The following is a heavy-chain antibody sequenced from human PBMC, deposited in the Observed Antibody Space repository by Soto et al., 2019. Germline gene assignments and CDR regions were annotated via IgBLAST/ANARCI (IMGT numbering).Heavy chain of an antibody. V-gene: IGHV1-69*01. CDR1: GGTISIYA. D-gene: IGHD2-21*01. CDR2: SIPLFGTT. Sequence: QVQLVQSGAEVKKPGSSVKVSCKASGGTISIYAVNWVRQAPGQGLEWVGGSIPLFGTTNYAQKFQGRVTITADESTSTAYLELSSLRSEDTAVYYCARVKGPRLLNYVDYWGQGTLVTVSS. CDR3: ARVKGPRLLNYVDY. J-gene: IGHJ4*02.